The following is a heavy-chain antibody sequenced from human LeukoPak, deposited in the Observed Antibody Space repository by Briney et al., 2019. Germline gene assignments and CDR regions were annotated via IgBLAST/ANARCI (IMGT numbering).Heavy chain of an antibody. CDR1: GGSISSSSYY. J-gene: IGHJ5*02. Sequence: SETLSLTCTVSGGSISSSSYYWGWIRQPPGKGLEWIGSIYYSGSTYYNPSLKSRVTISVDTSKNQFSLKLSSVTAADTAVYYCARRDWFDPWGQGTLVTVSS. V-gene: IGHV4-39*01. CDR3: ARRDWFDP. CDR2: IYYSGST.